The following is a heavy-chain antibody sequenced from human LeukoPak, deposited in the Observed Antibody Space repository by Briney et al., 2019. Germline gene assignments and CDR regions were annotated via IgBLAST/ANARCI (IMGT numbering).Heavy chain of an antibody. CDR1: GFTFSSYA. CDR3: ASGPYYYGSGSRF. J-gene: IGHJ4*02. CDR2: ISGSGSST. V-gene: IGHV3-23*01. D-gene: IGHD3-10*01. Sequence: GGSLRLSCAASGFTFSSYAMSWVRQAPGKGLEWVSAISGSGSSTYYADSVRGRFTISRDNSKNTMFLQMSSLRTEDTAVYYCASGPYYYGSGSRFWGQGTLVTVSS.